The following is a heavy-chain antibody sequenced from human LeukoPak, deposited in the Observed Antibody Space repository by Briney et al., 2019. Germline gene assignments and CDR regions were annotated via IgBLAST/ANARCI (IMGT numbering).Heavy chain of an antibody. D-gene: IGHD3-22*01. CDR2: IYTSGST. Sequence: PSETLSLTCTVSGGSISSGSYYWSWIRQPAGKGLEWIGRIYTSGSTNYNPSLKSRVTISVDTSKNQFSLKLSSVTAADTAVYYCASYDSSGYYKDWGQGTLVTVSS. CDR3: ASYDSSGYYKD. V-gene: IGHV4-61*02. J-gene: IGHJ4*02. CDR1: GGSISSGSYY.